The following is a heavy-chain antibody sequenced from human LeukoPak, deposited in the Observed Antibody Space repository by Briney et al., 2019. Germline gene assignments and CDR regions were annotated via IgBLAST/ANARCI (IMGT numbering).Heavy chain of an antibody. CDR2: IYTSGST. J-gene: IGHJ4*02. D-gene: IGHD3-22*01. CDR1: GGSISSGSYY. Sequence: PSQTLSLTCTVSGGSISSGSYYWSWIRQPAGKGLEWLGRIYTSGSTNYNPSLKSRVTISVDTSKNQFSLKLSSVTAADTAVYYCARAPKYYYDSSGYSYYYFDYWGQGTLVTVSS. V-gene: IGHV4-61*02. CDR3: ARAPKYYYDSSGYSYYYFDY.